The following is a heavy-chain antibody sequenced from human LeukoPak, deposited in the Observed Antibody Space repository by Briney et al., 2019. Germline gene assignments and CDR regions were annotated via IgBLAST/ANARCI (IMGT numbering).Heavy chain of an antibody. CDR1: GGSISGYY. J-gene: IGHJ4*02. CDR3: ARQQQLVGIDY. D-gene: IGHD6-13*01. V-gene: IGHV4-59*01. CDR2: IYYSGST. Sequence: PSETLSLTCTVSGGSISGYYWSWIRQPPGKGLEWIGYIYYSGSTNYNPSLKSRVTISVDTSENQFSLKLSSVTAADTAVYYCARQQQLVGIDYWGQGTLVTVSS.